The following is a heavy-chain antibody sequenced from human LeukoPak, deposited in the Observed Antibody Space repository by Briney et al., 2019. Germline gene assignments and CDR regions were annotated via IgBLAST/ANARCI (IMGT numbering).Heavy chain of an antibody. J-gene: IGHJ4*02. Sequence: GGSLRLSCAASGFTFSTHNMNWVRQAPGKGLEWVSFISGSGSYKFYADSVKGRFTISRDNAKNSLYLQMNSLRAEDTAVYYCARNSEAYWGLGILVTVSS. D-gene: IGHD2-21*01. CDR1: GFTFSTHN. CDR2: ISGSGSYK. V-gene: IGHV3-21*01. CDR3: ARNSEAY.